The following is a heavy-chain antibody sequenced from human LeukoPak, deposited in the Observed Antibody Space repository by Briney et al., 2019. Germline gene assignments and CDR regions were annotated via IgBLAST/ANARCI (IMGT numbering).Heavy chain of an antibody. D-gene: IGHD3-10*01. J-gene: IGHJ5*02. CDR3: ARGIRGANNWFDP. CDR2: INHSGST. Sequence: SETLSLTCAVHGGSFSGYYWSWIRQPPGKGLEWIGEINHSGSTNYKPSLKSRVTISLDTPKNQFSLRLSSVTAADTAVYFCARGIRGANNWFDPWGQGTLVTVSS. V-gene: IGHV4-34*01. CDR1: GGSFSGYY.